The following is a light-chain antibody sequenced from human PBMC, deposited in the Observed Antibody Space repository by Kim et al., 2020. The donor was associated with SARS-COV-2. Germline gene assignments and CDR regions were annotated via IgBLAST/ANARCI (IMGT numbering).Light chain of an antibody. Sequence: DIQMTQSPSSVSASVGDRVTITCRASQSIDRWFAWYQQKPGKAPNLLIYAASSWQSGVPSRFSGSGSGTDFTLTINGLQPEDFAAYFFQQANTFPVTFGGVTRLEI. J-gene: IGKJ4*01. CDR1: QSIDRW. CDR3: QQANTFPVT. V-gene: IGKV1-12*01. CDR2: AAS.